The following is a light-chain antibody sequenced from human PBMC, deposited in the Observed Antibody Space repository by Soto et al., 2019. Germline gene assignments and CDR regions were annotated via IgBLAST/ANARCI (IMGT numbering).Light chain of an antibody. Sequence: DIQMTQSPSTLSASVGDRVTITCRASQSISGWLAWYQQKPGKAPKLLIFDASELESGVPSRFSGSGSGTEFTLTINSLQPDDFATYYCQQYETASRTFGLGTMVDI. CDR3: QQYETASRT. CDR1: QSISGW. CDR2: DAS. J-gene: IGKJ1*01. V-gene: IGKV1-5*01.